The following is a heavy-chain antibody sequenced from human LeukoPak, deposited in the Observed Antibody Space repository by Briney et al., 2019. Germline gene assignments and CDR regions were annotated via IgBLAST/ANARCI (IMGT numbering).Heavy chain of an antibody. CDR1: GFTFSSYA. V-gene: IGHV3-23*01. CDR2: ICGSGGST. CDR3: AKTDLWFGEFYFDY. Sequence: GGSLRLSCAASGFTFSSYAMSWVRQAPGEGLEWVSAICGSGGSTYYADSVEGRFTISRDNSKNTLYLQMNSLRAEDTAVYYCAKTDLWFGEFYFDYWGQGTLVTVSS. J-gene: IGHJ4*02. D-gene: IGHD3-10*01.